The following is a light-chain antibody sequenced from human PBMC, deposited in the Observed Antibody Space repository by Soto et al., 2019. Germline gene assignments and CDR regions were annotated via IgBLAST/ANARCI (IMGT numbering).Light chain of an antibody. CDR3: AEAALLPHA. CDR2: KTS. J-gene: IGKJ1*01. V-gene: IGKV2-24*01. CDR1: QSLAFRDGNIY. Sequence: DIVLTQTPLSLVVTLGQPASISCKSSQSLAFRDGNIYLNWLQQRPGQPPRLLIYKTSNRFSGVPDRFSGSGAGTEFTLKISKVEAEDVGVYSCAEAALLPHAFGQGTKVEIK.